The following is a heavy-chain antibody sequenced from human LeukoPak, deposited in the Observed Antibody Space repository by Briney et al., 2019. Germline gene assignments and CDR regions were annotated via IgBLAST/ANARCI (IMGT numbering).Heavy chain of an antibody. V-gene: IGHV3-23*01. Sequence: TGGSLRLSCAASGFTFSSYAMSWVRQAPGKGLEWVSSISGSGGSTDYADSVKGRFTISRDNSKNTVDLQMNSLRAEDTAVYYCAKDRGGGYFALDAFDVWGQGTMVTVSS. CDR1: GFTFSSYA. J-gene: IGHJ3*01. CDR3: AKDRGGGYFALDAFDV. D-gene: IGHD6-25*01. CDR2: ISGSGGST.